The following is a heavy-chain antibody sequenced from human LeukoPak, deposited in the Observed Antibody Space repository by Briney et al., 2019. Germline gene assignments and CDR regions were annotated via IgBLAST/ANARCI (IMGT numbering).Heavy chain of an antibody. Sequence: GRSLRLSCAASVFTFSNYGMTWVSQAAGKGMEWVADIKQDGSEKVYVTSVRGRFTISRDNAKMSLFLQMNSLRAEDTAVYSCARDNGVVHGVYYMDVWGKGTTVTVS. D-gene: IGHD3-3*01. V-gene: IGHV3-7*01. J-gene: IGHJ6*03. CDR3: ARDNGVVHGVYYMDV. CDR1: VFTFSNYG. CDR2: IKQDGSEK.